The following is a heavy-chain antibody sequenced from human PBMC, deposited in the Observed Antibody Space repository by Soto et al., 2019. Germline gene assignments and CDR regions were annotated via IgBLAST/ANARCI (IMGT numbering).Heavy chain of an antibody. Sequence: LQLQESGSGLVKPSQTLSLTCGVSGGSINSGDYAWSWIRQPPGKGLEWMGYIYHSGSTYYNPSLKSRVTICVERAKNQFSLKLSSVTAAEAAVYYCAGIRIAAAGGGLDVWGQGTTVTVSS. CDR1: GGSINSGDYA. CDR3: AGIRIAAAGGGLDV. CDR2: IYHSGST. V-gene: IGHV4-30-2*01. J-gene: IGHJ6*02. D-gene: IGHD6-13*01.